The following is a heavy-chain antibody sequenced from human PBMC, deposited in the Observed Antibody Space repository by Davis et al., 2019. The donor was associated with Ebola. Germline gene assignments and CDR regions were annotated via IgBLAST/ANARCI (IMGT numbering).Heavy chain of an antibody. CDR1: YGSISSYF. D-gene: IGHD6-13*01. CDR3: ARRFSSPYFDP. CDR2: VHYSGGT. Sequence: MPSETLSLTCTVSYGSISSYFWSWIRQPPGKGLEWIGYVHYSGGTHYNPSLQSRVTISIDTSNNRFSLKLTSVTAADTAVYYCARRFSSPYFDPWGQGIMVTVSS. V-gene: IGHV4-59*01. J-gene: IGHJ4*02.